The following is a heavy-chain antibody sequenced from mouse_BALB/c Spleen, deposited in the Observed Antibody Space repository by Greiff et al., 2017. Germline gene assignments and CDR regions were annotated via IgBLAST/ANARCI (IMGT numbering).Heavy chain of an antibody. J-gene: IGHJ3*01. CDR3: ARSGGNFFAY. CDR2: INPSTGYT. CDR1: GYTFTSYW. V-gene: IGHV1-7*01. Sequence: VQLQQSGAELAKPGASVKMSCKASGYTFTSYWMHWVEQRPGQGLEWIGDINPSTGYTEYNQKFKDKATLTADKSSSTAYMQLSSLTSEDSAVYYCARSGGNFFAYWGQGTLVTVSA. D-gene: IGHD2-1*01.